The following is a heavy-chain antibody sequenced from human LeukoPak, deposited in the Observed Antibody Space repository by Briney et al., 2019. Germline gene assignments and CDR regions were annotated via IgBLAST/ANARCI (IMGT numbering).Heavy chain of an antibody. CDR3: ARHWGTFDY. D-gene: IGHD7-27*01. Sequence: KTSETLSLTCIVSGGSISSSSYYWGWIRQPPGKGLEWIGSFYYSGSTYYNPSLKSRVTISVDASKNQFSLKLSSVTAADTAVYYCARHWGTFDYWGQGTLVTVSS. CDR1: GGSISSSSYY. J-gene: IGHJ4*02. CDR2: FYYSGST. V-gene: IGHV4-39*01.